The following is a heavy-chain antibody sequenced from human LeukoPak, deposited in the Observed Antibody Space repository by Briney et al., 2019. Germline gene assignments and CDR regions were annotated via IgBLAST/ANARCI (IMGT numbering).Heavy chain of an antibody. CDR3: ARDFSLTRLERPFDY. CDR1: GFIFSSYW. Sequence: GGSLRLSRAASGFIFSSYWMTWVRQAPGKGLEWVATINRDGSGTYYVDSVKGRFISSRDNAKSSLYLQMNSLRAEDTAVYYCARDFSLTRLERPFDYWGQGTLVTVSS. V-gene: IGHV3-7*01. D-gene: IGHD1-1*01. J-gene: IGHJ4*02. CDR2: INRDGSGT.